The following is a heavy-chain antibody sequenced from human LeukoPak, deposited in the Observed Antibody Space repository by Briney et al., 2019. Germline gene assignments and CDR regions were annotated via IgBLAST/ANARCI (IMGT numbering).Heavy chain of an antibody. D-gene: IGHD1-26*01. CDR1: GYTFTSYY. CDR3: ARGEEAFDY. J-gene: IGHJ4*02. CDR2: IIPIFGTA. Sequence: GASVKVSCKASGYTFTSYYMHWVRQAPGQGLEWMGGIIPIFGTANYAQKFRGRVTITADESTSTAYMELSSLRSEDTAVYYCARGEEAFDYWGQGTLVTVSS. V-gene: IGHV1-69*13.